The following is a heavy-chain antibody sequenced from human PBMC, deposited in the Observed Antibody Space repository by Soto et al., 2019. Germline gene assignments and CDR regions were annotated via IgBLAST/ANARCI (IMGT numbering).Heavy chain of an antibody. J-gene: IGHJ6*02. V-gene: IGHV1-8*01. D-gene: IGHD5-12*01. CDR2: MNPNTGST. CDR3: ARDERWLQFGAGNYYYYGMDV. Sequence: ASVKFSCKTSGYSFSSYDINWVRQATGQGLDWMGWMNPNTGSTGYARKFQGRVTMTRNMSISTAYMELGSLRSEDTAVYYCARDERWLQFGAGNYYYYGMDVWGQ. CDR1: GYSFSSYD.